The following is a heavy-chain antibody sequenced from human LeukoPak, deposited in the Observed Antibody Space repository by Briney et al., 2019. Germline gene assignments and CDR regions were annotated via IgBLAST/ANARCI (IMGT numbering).Heavy chain of an antibody. CDR2: ISGSGGST. CDR3: AKMEGYDILTGYYFDY. D-gene: IGHD3-9*01. CDR1: GFTFSSYA. Sequence: GGSLRLSCAASGFTFSSYAMSWVRQAPGKGLEWVSAISGSGGSTYYADSVKGRLTISRDNSKNTLYLQMNSLRAEDTAVYYCAKMEGYDILTGYYFDYWGQGTLVTVSS. J-gene: IGHJ4*02. V-gene: IGHV3-23*01.